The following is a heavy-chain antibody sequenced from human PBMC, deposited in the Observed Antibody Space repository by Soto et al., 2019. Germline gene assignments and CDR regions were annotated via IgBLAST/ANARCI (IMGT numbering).Heavy chain of an antibody. J-gene: IGHJ4*02. D-gene: IGHD5-12*01. CDR3: ARHPGIVATRGPDY. V-gene: IGHV5-51*01. CDR2: IYPGYSDT. CDR1: GYSFTSYW. Sequence: GESLKISCKGSGYSFTSYWIGWGRQMPGKGLEWMGIIYPGYSDTRYSPSFQGQVTISAEKSINPAYLQWSSLKASDTAMYYCARHPGIVATRGPDYWGQGTLVTVSS.